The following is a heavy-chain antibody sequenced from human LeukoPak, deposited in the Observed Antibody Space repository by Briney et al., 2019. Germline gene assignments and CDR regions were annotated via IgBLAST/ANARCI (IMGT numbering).Heavy chain of an antibody. D-gene: IGHD6-19*01. CDR3: AKDNRRHYTSGPNPDSLH. Sequence: GGSLRLSCAASGFTFRSFSMNWVRQAPGKGLEWVSAIDSSTTRIYYANSVRGRFTISRDNAKNSLYLQMNSLRVEDTAFYYCAKDNRRHYTSGPNPDSLHWGQGALVTVSS. V-gene: IGHV3-21*04. J-gene: IGHJ4*02. CDR2: IDSSTTRI. CDR1: GFTFRSFS.